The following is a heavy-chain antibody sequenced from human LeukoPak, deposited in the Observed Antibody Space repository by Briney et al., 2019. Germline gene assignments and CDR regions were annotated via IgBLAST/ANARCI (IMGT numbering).Heavy chain of an antibody. V-gene: IGHV1-46*01. CDR2: IYPGGGST. CDR1: GYTFTSDY. J-gene: IGHJ4*02. Sequence: GASVNVSRKPSGYTFTSDYMHEVRQAPGQGGDGMGIIYPGGGSTSYAQKFQGRVTMTRDTSTSTVYMELSSLRSEDTAVYYCARGVLYFDYWGQGTLVTVSS. CDR3: ARGVLYFDY.